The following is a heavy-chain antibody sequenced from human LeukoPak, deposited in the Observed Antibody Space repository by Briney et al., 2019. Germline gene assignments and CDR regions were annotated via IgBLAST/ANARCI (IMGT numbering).Heavy chain of an antibody. CDR3: ARGGRDYGDY. CDR1: GYTFTYYY. Sequence: ASVNVSCKASGYTFTYYYVHWVRQAPGQGLECMGWINPKSGGTSYAQKFQGRVTMTRDTSISTAYMELGRLRSDDTAVYYCARGGRDYGDYWGQGTVVTVSS. V-gene: IGHV1-2*02. D-gene: IGHD4/OR15-4a*01. CDR2: INPKSGGT. J-gene: IGHJ4*02.